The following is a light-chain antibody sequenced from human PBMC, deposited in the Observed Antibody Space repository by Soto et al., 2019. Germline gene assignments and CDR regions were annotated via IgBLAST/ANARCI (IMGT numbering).Light chain of an antibody. CDR1: QTISSW. Sequence: DIQMTQSPSTLSGSVGDRVTLTCRASQTISSWLAWYQQKPGKAPKLLIYKASTLKSGVPSRFSGSRSGTEFTLTISSLQPDDFATYYCQQCNSYSWTFGQGTKVDI. CDR2: KAS. CDR3: QQCNSYSWT. J-gene: IGKJ1*01. V-gene: IGKV1-5*03.